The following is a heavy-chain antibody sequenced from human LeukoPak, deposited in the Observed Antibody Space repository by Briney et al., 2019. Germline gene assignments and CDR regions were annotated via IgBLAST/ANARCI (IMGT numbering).Heavy chain of an antibody. D-gene: IGHD1-26*01. Sequence: PSETLSLTCAVYGGSFSDYYWSWIRQPPGKGLEWIGEINHSGSTNYNPSLKSRVTISVDTSKNQFSLKLSSVTAADTAVYYCARDRPATENWYLDLWGRGTLVTVSS. CDR2: INHSGST. CDR3: ARDRPATENWYLDL. CDR1: GGSFSDYY. J-gene: IGHJ2*01. V-gene: IGHV4-34*01.